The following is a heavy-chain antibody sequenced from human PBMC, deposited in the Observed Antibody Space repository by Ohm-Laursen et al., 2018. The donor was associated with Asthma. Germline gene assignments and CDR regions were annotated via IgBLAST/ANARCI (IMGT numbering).Heavy chain of an antibody. CDR2: IKSKTEGGTT. D-gene: IGHD6-13*01. V-gene: IGHV3-15*01. CDR1: GFTFSNAW. Sequence: SLRLSCAASGFTFSNAWMSWVRPAPGKGLEWVGRIKSKTEGGTTDYAAPVKGRFTISRDDSKNTLYLQMNRLKTEDTAVYYCTTDLASSYPPGYWGQGTLVTVSS. J-gene: IGHJ4*02. CDR3: TTDLASSYPPGY.